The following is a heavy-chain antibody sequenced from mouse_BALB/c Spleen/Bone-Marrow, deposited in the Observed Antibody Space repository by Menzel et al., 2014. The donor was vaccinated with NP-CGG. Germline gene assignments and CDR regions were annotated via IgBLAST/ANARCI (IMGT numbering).Heavy chain of an antibody. V-gene: IGHV1-67*01. D-gene: IGHD2-2*01. J-gene: IGHJ4*01. CDR1: GYTFTDYA. CDR2: ISTYYGNT. Sequence: VQLQQSGPELVRPGVSVKISCKGSGYTFTDYAMHWVKQSHAKSLEWIGVISTYYGNTNYNQKFKGKATMTVDKSSSTAYMELARLTSEDSAIYYCARWLQAMDYWGQGTSGTVSS. CDR3: ARWLQAMDY.